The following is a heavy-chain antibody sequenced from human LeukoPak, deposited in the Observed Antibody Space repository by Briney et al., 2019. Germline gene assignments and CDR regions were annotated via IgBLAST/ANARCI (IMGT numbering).Heavy chain of an antibody. Sequence: GASVTVSCKASGGTFSSYAISWVRQAPGQGLEWMGRIIPILGIANYAQKFQGRVTITAGKSTSTAYMELSSLRSEDTAVYYCAVWYYYDSSGYYQPSDYWGQGTLVTVSS. CDR1: GGTFSSYA. D-gene: IGHD3-22*01. CDR2: IIPILGIA. V-gene: IGHV1-69*10. J-gene: IGHJ4*02. CDR3: AVWYYYDSSGYYQPSDY.